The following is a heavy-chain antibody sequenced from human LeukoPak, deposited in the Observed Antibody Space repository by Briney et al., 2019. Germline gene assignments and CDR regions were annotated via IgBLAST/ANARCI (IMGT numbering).Heavy chain of an antibody. CDR1: GGSFSGYY. V-gene: IGHV4-34*01. CDR3: ARGGYDFWSGYSAHPSFDY. J-gene: IGHJ4*02. Sequence: SETLSLTCAVYGGSFSGYYWSWIRQPPGKGLEWIGETNHSRSTNYNPSLKSRVTISVDTSKNQFSLKLSSVTAADTAVYYCARGGYDFWSGYSAHPSFDYWGQGTLVTVSS. D-gene: IGHD3-3*01. CDR2: TNHSRST.